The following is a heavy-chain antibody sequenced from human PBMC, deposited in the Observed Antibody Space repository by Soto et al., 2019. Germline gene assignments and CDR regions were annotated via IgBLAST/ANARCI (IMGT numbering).Heavy chain of an antibody. J-gene: IGHJ4*01. Sequence: QVHLVQSGAEVKKPGSSVKVSCKASGGTFSSYIISWVRQAPGQGLEWMGRISPTVGIPNYAQKFQGRVTITADRSKSTDYMELSSLKSEEKAIYHCATLGSGSYDYWGHGTLVTVSS. CDR3: ATLGSGSYDY. CDR2: ISPTVGIP. V-gene: IGHV1-69*02. CDR1: GGTFSSYI. D-gene: IGHD1-26*01.